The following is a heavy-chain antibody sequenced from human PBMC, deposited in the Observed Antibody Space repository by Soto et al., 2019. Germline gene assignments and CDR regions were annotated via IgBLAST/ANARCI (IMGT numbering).Heavy chain of an antibody. Sequence: GGSLRLSCAASGFSFSRYGIHWVRQAPGKGLEWVAVISYDESTTFYADSVKGRFTISRDNSKNTLFLQMNSLRPEDTAVYYCSKAMIGSYDSDAFDVWGQGTMVT. CDR1: GFSFSRYG. D-gene: IGHD3-22*01. V-gene: IGHV3-30*18. J-gene: IGHJ3*01. CDR3: SKAMIGSYDSDAFDV. CDR2: ISYDESTT.